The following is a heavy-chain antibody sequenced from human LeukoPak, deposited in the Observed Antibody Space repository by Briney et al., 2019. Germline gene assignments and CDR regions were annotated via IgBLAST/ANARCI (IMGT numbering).Heavy chain of an antibody. CDR1: GFTFSTYG. Sequence: GGSLRLSCAASGFTFSTYGMTWVRQAPGKGLEWISYISSSSDSIKYADSVKGRFTSSRDNAKNSLYLQMNSLRAEDAAVYYCAKSPYGSAFWGQGTLVTVSS. J-gene: IGHJ4*02. CDR3: AKSPYGSAF. V-gene: IGHV3-48*04. D-gene: IGHD3-10*01. CDR2: ISSSSDSI.